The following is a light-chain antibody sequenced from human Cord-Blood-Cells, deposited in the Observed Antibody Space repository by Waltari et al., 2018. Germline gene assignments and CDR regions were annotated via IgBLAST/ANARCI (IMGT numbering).Light chain of an antibody. Sequence: QSALTQPASVSGSPGQSITISCTGTSSDVCGYNYVSWYQQHPGKAPKRIIYDVSNRPSGVSNRFSGSKSGNTASLTISGLQAEDEADYYCSSYTSSSTLVFGGGTKLTVL. V-gene: IGLV2-14*01. J-gene: IGLJ2*01. CDR1: SSDVCGYNY. CDR3: SSYTSSSTLV. CDR2: DVS.